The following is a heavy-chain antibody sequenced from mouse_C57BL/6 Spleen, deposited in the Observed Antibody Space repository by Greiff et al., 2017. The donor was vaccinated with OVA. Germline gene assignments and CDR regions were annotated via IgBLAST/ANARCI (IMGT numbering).Heavy chain of an antibody. J-gene: IGHJ2*01. CDR2: ISYDGSN. Sequence: DVKLQESGPGLVKPSQSLSLTCSVTGYSITSGYYWNWIRQFPGNKLEWMGYISYDGSNNYNPSLKNRISITRDTSKNQFFLKLTSVTTEDTDTDYCARGTTVEGFDYWGQGTTLTVSS. CDR1: GYSITSGYY. D-gene: IGHD1-1*01. CDR3: ARGTTVEGFDY. V-gene: IGHV3-6*01.